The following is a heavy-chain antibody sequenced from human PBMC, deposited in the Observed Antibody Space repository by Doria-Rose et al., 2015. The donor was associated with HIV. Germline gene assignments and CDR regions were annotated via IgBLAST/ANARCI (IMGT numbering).Heavy chain of an antibody. CDR1: GGSISSYY. Sequence: ESGPGLVKPAETLSLTCTVSGGSISSYYWNWIRQPPGKGLEWIGYIYSSGSTHYNSSLKSRVTISIDTSKNQFSLKLSSVTAADTAVYYCARFRPSQGIYYSLDVWGKGTTVTVSS. CDR3: ARFRPSQGIYYSLDV. CDR2: IYSSGST. D-gene: IGHD3-10*01. V-gene: IGHV4-4*09. J-gene: IGHJ6*03.